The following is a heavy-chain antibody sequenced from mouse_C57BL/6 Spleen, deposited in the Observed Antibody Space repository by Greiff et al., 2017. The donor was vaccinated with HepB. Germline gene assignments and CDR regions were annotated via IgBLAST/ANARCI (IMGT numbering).Heavy chain of an antibody. V-gene: IGHV10-3*01. CDR3: VRGERSARATYYFDY. D-gene: IGHD3-1*01. Sequence: GGGLVQPKGSLNLSCAASGFTFIPYAMHWVRQAPGKGLEWVARIRSKSSNYATYYADSVKHRFTISRDDSHSMHYLQMNNLKTEDTAMYYCVRGERSARATYYFDYWGQGTTLTVSS. CDR1: GFTFIPYA. J-gene: IGHJ2*01. CDR2: IRSKSSNYAT.